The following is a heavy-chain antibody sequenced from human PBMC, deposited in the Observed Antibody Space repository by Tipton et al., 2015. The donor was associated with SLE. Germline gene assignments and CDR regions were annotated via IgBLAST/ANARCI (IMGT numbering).Heavy chain of an antibody. CDR1: GFSISSDYF. CDR3: ASGDDLPYYLEH. Sequence: TLSLTCDVSGFSISSDYFWAWIRQPPGKGLEWIATLFHTGTTYYKPSLNSRVTTSVDTSKNQLSLRLNSVTAADTAVYYCASGDDLPYYLEHWGQGTLVTVSS. J-gene: IGHJ4*02. CDR2: LFHTGTT. D-gene: IGHD3-10*01. V-gene: IGHV4-38-2*01.